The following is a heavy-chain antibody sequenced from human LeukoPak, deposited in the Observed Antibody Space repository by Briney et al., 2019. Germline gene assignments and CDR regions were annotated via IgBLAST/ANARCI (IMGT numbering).Heavy chain of an antibody. J-gene: IGHJ4*02. CDR1: GYTFTGYY. CDR2: ISAYNGNT. CDR3: ARRSYYYDSSASDY. D-gene: IGHD3-22*01. Sequence: ASVKVSCKASGYTFTGYYMHWVRQAPGQGLEWMGWISAYNGNTNYAQKLQGRVTMTTDTSTSTAYMELRSLRSDDTAVYYCARRSYYYDSSASDYWGQGTLVTVSS. V-gene: IGHV1-18*04.